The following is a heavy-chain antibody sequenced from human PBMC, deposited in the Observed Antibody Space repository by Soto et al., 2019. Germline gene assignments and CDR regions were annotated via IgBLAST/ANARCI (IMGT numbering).Heavy chain of an antibody. CDR3: ARSAESPNRFYDPLFHYYYYYGMDV. Sequence: GASVKVSCKASGHTFTSYGISWVRQAPGQGLEWMGWISAYNGNTNYAQKLQGRVTMTTDTSTSTAYMELRSLRSDDTAVYYCARSAESPNRFYDPLFHYYYYYGMDVWGQGTTVTVSS. CDR1: GHTFTSYG. J-gene: IGHJ6*02. CDR2: ISAYNGNT. V-gene: IGHV1-18*01. D-gene: IGHD3-3*01.